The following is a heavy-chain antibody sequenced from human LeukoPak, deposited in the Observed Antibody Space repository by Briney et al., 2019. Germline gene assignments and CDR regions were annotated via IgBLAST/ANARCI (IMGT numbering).Heavy chain of an antibody. J-gene: IGHJ4*02. Sequence: ASVKVSCKASGYTFTAYYMHWVRQAPGQGLEWMGWINANSGGTHHAQKFQGRVIMTRDTSISTVYMELGRLTSDDTAFYYCARDDGYNLLDCWGQGSLVTVSS. CDR2: INANSGGT. D-gene: IGHD5-24*01. CDR1: GYTFTAYY. V-gene: IGHV1-2*02. CDR3: ARDDGYNLLDC.